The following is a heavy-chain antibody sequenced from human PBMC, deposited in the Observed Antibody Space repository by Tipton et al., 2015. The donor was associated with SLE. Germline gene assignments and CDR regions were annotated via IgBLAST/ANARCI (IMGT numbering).Heavy chain of an antibody. V-gene: IGHV4-59*10. Sequence: TLSLTCAVYGGSYSGYYWSWIRQPAGKGLEWIGRIYTSGSTNYNPSLKSRVTMSVDTSKNQFSLKLSSVTAADTAVYYCARVPYGDYAGDYWGQGTLVTVSS. CDR1: GGSYSGYY. J-gene: IGHJ4*02. CDR3: ARVPYGDYAGDY. CDR2: IYTSGST. D-gene: IGHD4-17*01.